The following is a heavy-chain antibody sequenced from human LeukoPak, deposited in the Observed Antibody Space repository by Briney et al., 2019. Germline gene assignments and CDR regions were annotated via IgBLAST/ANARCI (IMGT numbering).Heavy chain of an antibody. Sequence: PGGSLRLSCATSGFTFSSYSMSCVRQAPGKGLEWVSIISSSGGSTYYADSVKGRFTVSRDISKNTLYLEMTSLRAEDTAVYYCASQTHRGSERSYFDYWSQGTLVTVSS. CDR3: ASQTHRGSERSYFDY. CDR1: GFTFSSYS. CDR2: ISSSGGST. D-gene: IGHD1-26*01. J-gene: IGHJ4*02. V-gene: IGHV3-23*01.